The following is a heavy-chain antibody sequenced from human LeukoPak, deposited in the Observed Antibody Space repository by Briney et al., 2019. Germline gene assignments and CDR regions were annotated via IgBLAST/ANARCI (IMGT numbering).Heavy chain of an antibody. CDR1: GFTSSSYA. V-gene: IGHV3-23*01. J-gene: IGHJ6*03. CDR3: VKFREIQHYNYHMDV. CDR2: LTGSGGNT. Sequence: GGSLRLSCAASGFTSSSYAMSWVRQAPGKGLEWVSGLTGSGGNTYYADSVKGRFTISRDNSKNTLSLQMNSLRAEDAAVYYCVKFREIQHYNYHMDVWGKGTTVTVSS.